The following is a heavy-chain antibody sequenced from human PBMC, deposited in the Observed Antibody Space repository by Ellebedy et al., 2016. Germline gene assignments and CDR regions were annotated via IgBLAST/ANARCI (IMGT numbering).Heavy chain of an antibody. Sequence: SETLSLTXAVYGGSFSGYYWSWIRQPPGKGLEWIGEINHSGSTNYNPSLKSRVTISVDTSKNQFSLKLSSVTAADTAVYYCARCPTTVTTRRWFNPWGQGTLVTVSS. CDR2: INHSGST. CDR3: ARCPTTVTTRRWFNP. D-gene: IGHD4-11*01. V-gene: IGHV4-34*01. J-gene: IGHJ5*02. CDR1: GGSFSGYY.